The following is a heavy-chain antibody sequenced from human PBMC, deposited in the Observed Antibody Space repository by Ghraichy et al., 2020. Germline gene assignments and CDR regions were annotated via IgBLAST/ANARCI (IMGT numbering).Heavy chain of an antibody. CDR3: AKDPVILWWGWDS. V-gene: IGHV3-23*01. CDR1: GFTFSSYA. D-gene: IGHD2-21*01. CDR2: VSASGHRT. Sequence: GGSLRLSCAASGFTFSSYAMSWVRQAPGKGLEWVSAVSASGHRTYYADSVKGRILVSRDNSKNTLYLQMDSLRADDTAVYYCAKDPVILWWGWDSWGQGTLVTVSA. J-gene: IGHJ4*02.